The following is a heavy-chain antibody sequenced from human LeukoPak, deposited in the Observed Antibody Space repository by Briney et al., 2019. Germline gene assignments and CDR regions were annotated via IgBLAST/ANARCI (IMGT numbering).Heavy chain of an antibody. D-gene: IGHD1-26*01. CDR3: ATSIVGFSYDEHFQH. J-gene: IGHJ1*01. CDR1: GFTVNTNH. Sequence: PGGSLRLSCAASGFTVNTNHMHWVRQAPGKGLEWVSTIYNGGSTYYVDSGKGRFTISRDNFKNTLYLQMNSLRAEDTAVYYCATSIVGFSYDEHFQHWGQGTLVTVSS. V-gene: IGHV3-53*01. CDR2: IYNGGST.